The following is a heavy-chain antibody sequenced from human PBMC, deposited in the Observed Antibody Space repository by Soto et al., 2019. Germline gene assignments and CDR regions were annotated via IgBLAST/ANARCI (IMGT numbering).Heavy chain of an antibody. J-gene: IGHJ6*03. CDR2: ISSSSSYI. CDR3: ARDSAGWTMDYYYYYYMDV. D-gene: IGHD6-19*01. CDR1: GFTFSRYA. V-gene: IGHV3-21*01. Sequence: PGGSLRLSCTASGFTFSRYAMGWVRQPPGKGLEWVSSISSSSSYIYYADSVKGRFTISRDNAKNSLYLQMNSLRAEDTAVYYCARDSAGWTMDYYYYYYMDVWGKGTTVTVSS.